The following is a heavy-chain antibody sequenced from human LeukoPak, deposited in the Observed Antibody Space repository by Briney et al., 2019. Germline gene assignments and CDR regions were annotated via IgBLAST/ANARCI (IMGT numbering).Heavy chain of an antibody. V-gene: IGHV3-7*01. CDR1: GFTFSSYW. D-gene: IGHD2-2*01. CDR3: ASHYCSSTSCYRGNAFDI. CDR2: IKQDGSEK. J-gene: IGHJ3*02. Sequence: GGSLRLSCAASGFTFSSYWMSWVRQAPGKGLEWVANIKQDGSEKYYVDSVNGRFTISRDNAKNSLYLQMNSLRAEDTAVYYCASHYCSSTSCYRGNAFDIWGQGTMVTVSS.